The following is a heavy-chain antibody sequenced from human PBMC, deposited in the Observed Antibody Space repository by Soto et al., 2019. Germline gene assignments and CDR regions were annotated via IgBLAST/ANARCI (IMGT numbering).Heavy chain of an antibody. J-gene: IGHJ4*02. CDR2: IITILGIA. Sequence: QVQLVQSGAEVKKPGSSVKVSCKASGGTFSSYTISWVRQAPGQGLEWMGRIITILGIANYAQKFQGRVTITADKSTSTAYMELSSLRSEDTAVYYCARVVVGTTVTRWHDWGQGTLVTVSS. V-gene: IGHV1-69*02. D-gene: IGHD4-17*01. CDR3: ARVVVGTTVTRWHD. CDR1: GGTFSSYT.